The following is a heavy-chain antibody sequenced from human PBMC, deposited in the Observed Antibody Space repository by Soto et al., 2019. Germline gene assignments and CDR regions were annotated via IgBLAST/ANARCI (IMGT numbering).Heavy chain of an antibody. Sequence: GGSLRLSCAVSGFYFNNYGINWVRQSPGKGLEWVSSVSKSDYTYYSDSVKGRFTISRDNAKNSVSLQMNSLRPEDTAVYYCAREDSIIIPAVSDFWGQGTLVTVSS. D-gene: IGHD2-2*01. CDR1: GFYFNNYG. CDR3: AREDSIIIPAVSDF. J-gene: IGHJ4*02. CDR2: VSKSDYT. V-gene: IGHV3-21*01.